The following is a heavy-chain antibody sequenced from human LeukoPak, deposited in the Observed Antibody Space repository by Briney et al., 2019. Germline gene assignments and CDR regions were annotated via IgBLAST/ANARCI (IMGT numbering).Heavy chain of an antibody. V-gene: IGHV3-48*02. CDR1: GFRYRDYS. CDR3: ARDRGWAFET. D-gene: IGHD6-19*01. J-gene: IGHJ3*02. CDR2: ISHSGSIV. Sequence: PGGSLRLSCAASGFRYRDYSMYWVRQAPGKGPEWVACISHSGSIVSYADPVKGRFTIARDNNKHSVYLQMNSLRDEDTAVYCCARDRGWAFETWGQGTMVTVSS.